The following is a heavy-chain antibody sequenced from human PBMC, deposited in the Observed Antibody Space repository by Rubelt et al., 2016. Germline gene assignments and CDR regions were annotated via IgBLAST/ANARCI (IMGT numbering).Heavy chain of an antibody. J-gene: IGHJ5*02. D-gene: IGHD3-3*01. CDR2: INPSGGST. V-gene: IGHV1-46*01. CDR3: ARSPRYDFEDNWFDP. Sequence: QVQLVQSGAEVKKPGASVKVSCKASGYTFTSYYMHWVRQAPGQGLEWMGIINPSGGSTSYAQKFQGRVTMTRGTATSTVYMELSSLRSEDTAVYYCARSPRYDFEDNWFDPWGQGTLATVSS. CDR1: GYTFTSYY.